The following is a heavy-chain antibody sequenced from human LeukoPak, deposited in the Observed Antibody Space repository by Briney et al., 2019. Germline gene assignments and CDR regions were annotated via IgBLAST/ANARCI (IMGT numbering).Heavy chain of an antibody. CDR2: IKQDGSEK. CDR1: GFTFSSYW. Sequence: GGSLRLSCAASGFTFSSYWMSWVRQAPGKGLEWVANIKQDGSEKYYVDSVKGRFTISRDNAKNSLYLLMNSLRAEDTAVYYCARFALAYCGGDCSFDYWGQGTLVTVSS. CDR3: ARFALAYCGGDCSFDY. J-gene: IGHJ4*02. V-gene: IGHV3-7*01. D-gene: IGHD2-21*02.